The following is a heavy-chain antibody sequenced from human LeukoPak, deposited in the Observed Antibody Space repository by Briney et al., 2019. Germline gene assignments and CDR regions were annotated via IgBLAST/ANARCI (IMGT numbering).Heavy chain of an antibody. CDR1: GYTLPELS. CDR3: ATTISSHIAAASGVAFDI. Sequence: ASVKVSCKVSGYTLPELSMHWVRQAPGKGLEWMGGFDPEDGETIYAQKFQGRVTMTEDTSTDTAYMELSSLRSEDTAVYYCATTISSHIAAASGVAFDIWGQGTMVTVSS. V-gene: IGHV1-24*01. D-gene: IGHD6-13*01. CDR2: FDPEDGET. J-gene: IGHJ3*02.